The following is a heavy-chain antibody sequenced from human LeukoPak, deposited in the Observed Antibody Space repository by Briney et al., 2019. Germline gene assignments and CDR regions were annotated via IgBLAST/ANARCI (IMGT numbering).Heavy chain of an antibody. CDR1: GFTFSSYS. D-gene: IGHD4-17*01. CDR3: ARDSPATVTSHYYGMDV. V-gene: IGHV3-48*02. J-gene: IGHJ6*02. Sequence: GGSLRLSCAASGFTFSSYSMNWVRQAPGKGLEWVSYISSSSSTIYYAGSVKGRFTISRDNAKNSLYLQMNSLRDEDTAVYYCARDSPATVTSHYYGMDVWGQGTTVTVSS. CDR2: ISSSSSTI.